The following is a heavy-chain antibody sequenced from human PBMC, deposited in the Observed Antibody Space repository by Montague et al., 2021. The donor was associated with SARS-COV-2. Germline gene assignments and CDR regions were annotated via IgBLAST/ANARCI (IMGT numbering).Heavy chain of an antibody. CDR3: ASDSGIEIPDYYYSMDV. Sequence: SLRLSCAASGFTFSSYEMNWVRQAPGKGLEWVSYINSSGSTIYYADSVKGRFTISRDNAKNSLYLQMNSLRAEDTAIYYCASDSGIEIPDYYYSMDVWGQGTTVTVSS. D-gene: IGHD5-24*01. CDR2: INSSGSTI. CDR1: GFTFSSYE. V-gene: IGHV3-48*03. J-gene: IGHJ6*02.